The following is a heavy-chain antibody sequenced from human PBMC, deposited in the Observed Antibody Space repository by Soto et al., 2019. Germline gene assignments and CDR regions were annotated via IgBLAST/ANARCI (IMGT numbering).Heavy chain of an antibody. D-gene: IGHD3-16*01. CDR3: ARIGLGYYFDY. Sequence: SETLSLTCTVSGGSISGYYWSWSRQPPGKGLEWIGYIYYSGSTNYNPSLKSRVTISVDTSKNQFSLKLSSVTAADTAVYYCARIGLGYYFDYWGQGTLVTVSS. V-gene: IGHV4-59*01. J-gene: IGHJ4*02. CDR2: IYYSGST. CDR1: GGSISGYY.